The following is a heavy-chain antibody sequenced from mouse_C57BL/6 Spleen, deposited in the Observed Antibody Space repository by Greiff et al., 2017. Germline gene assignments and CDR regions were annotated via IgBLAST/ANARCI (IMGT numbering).Heavy chain of an antibody. J-gene: IGHJ2*01. V-gene: IGHV1-26*01. CDR2: IHPNNGGT. Sequence: EVKLQQSGPELVKPGASVKISCKASGYTFTDYYMNWVKQSHGKSLEWIGDIHPNNGGTSYNQKFKGKATLTVDKSSSTAYMELRSLTSEDSAVYYCAREYYFDYWGQGTTLTVSS. CDR1: GYTFTDYY. CDR3: AREYYFDY.